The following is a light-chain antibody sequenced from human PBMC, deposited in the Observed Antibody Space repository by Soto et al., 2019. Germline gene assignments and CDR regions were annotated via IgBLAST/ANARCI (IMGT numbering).Light chain of an antibody. V-gene: IGLV1-40*01. CDR2: GNN. CDR3: QSYDSSLSGSRV. CDR1: SSNIGAGYD. Sequence: QLVLTQPPSVSGAPGQRVTISCTGSSSNIGAGYDVHWYQQLPGTAPKLLIYGNNNRPSGVPDRFSGSKSDTSASLDITGLQAEDEADYYCQSYDSSLSGSRVFGGGTKVTVL. J-gene: IGLJ3*02.